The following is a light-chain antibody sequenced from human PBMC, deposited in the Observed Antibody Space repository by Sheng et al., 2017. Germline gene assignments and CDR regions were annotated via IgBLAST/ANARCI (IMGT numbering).Light chain of an antibody. CDR3: QQYYTTPT. V-gene: IGKV4-1*01. CDR2: WAS. J-gene: IGKJ1*01. Sequence: IVMTQSPDSLAVSLGERATINCKSSQSVLYTSNNKNYLAWYQQKPGQPPKLLIYWASTRESGVPDRFSGSGSGTDFILTISSLQAEDVAVYYCQQYYTTPTFGQGTKVEIK. CDR1: QSVLYTSNNKNY.